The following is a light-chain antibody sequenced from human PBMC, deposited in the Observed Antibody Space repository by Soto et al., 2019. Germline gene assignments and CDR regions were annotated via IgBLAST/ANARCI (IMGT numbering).Light chain of an antibody. CDR2: EGS. Sequence: QSALTQPASVSGSPGQSITISCTGTSSDVGTYNLVSWYQQHPGKAPKLIIYEGSKRPSGVSNRFSGSKSGITASLTISGLQAQDDADYYCCSYATTNTPFGGGTKLTVL. J-gene: IGLJ2*01. V-gene: IGLV2-23*01. CDR3: CSYATTNTP. CDR1: SSDVGTYNL.